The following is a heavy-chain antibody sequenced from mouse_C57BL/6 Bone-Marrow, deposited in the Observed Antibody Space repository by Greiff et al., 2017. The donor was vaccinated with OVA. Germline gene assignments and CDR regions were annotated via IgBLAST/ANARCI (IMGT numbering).Heavy chain of an antibody. J-gene: IGHJ3*01. CDR3: ARSRYRSSAWFAY. CDR1: GFNIKNTY. V-gene: IGHV14-3*01. D-gene: IGHD1-1*01. CDR2: IDPANGNT. Sequence: VHVKQSVAELVRPGASVKLSCTASGFNIKNTYMHWVKQRPEQGLEWIGRIDPANGNTKYAPKFQSKATITADTSSNTAYLQLSSLTSEDTAIYYCARSRYRSSAWFAYWGQGTLVTVSA.